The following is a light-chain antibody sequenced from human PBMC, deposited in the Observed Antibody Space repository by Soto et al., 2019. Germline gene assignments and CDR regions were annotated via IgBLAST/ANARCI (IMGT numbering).Light chain of an antibody. CDR2: GAS. J-gene: IGKJ3*01. CDR3: QQYGTSPFT. Sequence: VLTQSPGTLSLSPGERATLSCRASERISSNFLAWYQQRPGQAPRLLIYGASTRASGIPDRFSGSGSGTDFDLTISRLEPEEFAVYYCQQYGTSPFTFGPGTTVEIK. V-gene: IGKV3-20*01. CDR1: ERISSNF.